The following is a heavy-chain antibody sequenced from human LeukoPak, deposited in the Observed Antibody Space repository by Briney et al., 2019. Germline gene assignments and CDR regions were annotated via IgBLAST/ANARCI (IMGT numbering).Heavy chain of an antibody. V-gene: IGHV3-74*01. D-gene: IGHD3-10*01. CDR2: INSDGNST. CDR3: VRGSYYFDY. CDR1: RFSFNTYW. Sequence: GGSLRLSCAASRFSFNTYWMHWVRQAPGMGLVWVSRINSDGNSTSYADSVKGRFTISRDNAKNTLYLQMNNLRAEDTAVYYCVRGSYYFDYWGQGTLVTVSS. J-gene: IGHJ4*02.